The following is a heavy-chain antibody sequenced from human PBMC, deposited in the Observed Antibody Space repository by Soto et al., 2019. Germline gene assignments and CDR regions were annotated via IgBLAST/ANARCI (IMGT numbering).Heavy chain of an antibody. V-gene: IGHV1-18*01. CDR2: ISAYNGNT. D-gene: IGHD6-13*01. Sequence: QVQLVQSGAEVKKPGASVKVSCKASGYTFTSYGISWVRQAPGQGLEWMGWISAYNGNTSYAQKLQGRVTMTTDTSTSTAYMELRSLRSDDTAVYYCARDSSSWSYYYYYGMDVWGQGTTVTVSS. CDR3: ARDSSSWSYYYYYGMDV. J-gene: IGHJ6*02. CDR1: GYTFTSYG.